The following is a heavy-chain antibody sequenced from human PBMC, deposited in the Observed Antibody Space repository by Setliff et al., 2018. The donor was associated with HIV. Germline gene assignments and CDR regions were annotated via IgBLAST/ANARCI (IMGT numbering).Heavy chain of an antibody. J-gene: IGHJ4*02. CDR2: IYSGDNT. V-gene: IGHV3-23*03. CDR1: GFTFSSYA. CDR3: VNRAWLES. Sequence: GGSLRLSCAASGFTFSSYAMGWVRQAPGKGLEWVSHIYSGDNTHYADSVTGRFTISRDNSKNMLYLQMNNLTTEDTAVYYCVNRAWLESWGQGTLVTVSS.